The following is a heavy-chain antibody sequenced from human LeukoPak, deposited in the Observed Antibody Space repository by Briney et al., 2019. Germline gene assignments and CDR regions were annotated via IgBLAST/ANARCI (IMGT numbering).Heavy chain of an antibody. D-gene: IGHD3-16*01. V-gene: IGHV6-1*01. CDR1: GDSVSSTSAA. Sequence: SQTLSLTCAISGDSVSSTSAAWNWLRQSPSRGLEWPGRAYYRSKWSIEYAPSVESRITINPDASKNQFYLQLISVTPEDTAMYYCAGGFVGGGWHAYWGQGTLVTVSS. J-gene: IGHJ4*02. CDR3: AGGFVGGGWHAY. CDR2: AYYRSKWSI.